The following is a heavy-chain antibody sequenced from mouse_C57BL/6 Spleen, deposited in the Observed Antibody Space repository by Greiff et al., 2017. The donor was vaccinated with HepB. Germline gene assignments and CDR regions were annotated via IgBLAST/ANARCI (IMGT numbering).Heavy chain of an antibody. J-gene: IGHJ4*01. CDR2: ISSGGDYI. D-gene: IGHD1-1*01. CDR3: TRALITTVVALYAMDY. V-gene: IGHV5-9-1*02. CDR1: GFTFSSYA. Sequence: EVKLVESGEGLVKPGGSLKLSCAASGFTFSSYAMSWVRQTPEKRLEWVAYISSGGDYIYYADTVKGRFTISRDNARNTLYLQMSSLKSEDTAMYYCTRALITTVVALYAMDYWGQGTSVTVSS.